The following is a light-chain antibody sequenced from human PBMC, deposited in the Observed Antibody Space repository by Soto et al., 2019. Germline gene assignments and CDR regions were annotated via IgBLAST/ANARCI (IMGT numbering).Light chain of an antibody. CDR2: ANN. J-gene: IGLJ3*02. Sequence: QSVLTQPPSASATPGQRVTISCSGSSSNIASRSVYWYQQLPGTAPKLLIYANNKRPSGVLDRFSGSKSGTSASLAITGLQAEDEADYYCQSYDNSLSGSWVFGGGTKLTVL. CDR3: QSYDNSLSGSWV. V-gene: IGLV1-44*01. CDR1: SSNIASRS.